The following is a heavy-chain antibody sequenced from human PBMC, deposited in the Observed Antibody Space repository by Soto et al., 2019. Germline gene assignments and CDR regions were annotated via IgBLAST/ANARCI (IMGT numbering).Heavy chain of an antibody. V-gene: IGHV3-66*01. D-gene: IGHD3-10*01. J-gene: IGHJ3*02. CDR3: ARIYYGSGHDAFDI. CDR2: IYSGGST. CDR1: GFTVSSNY. Sequence: GGSLRLSCAASGFTVSSNYMSWVRQAPGKGLEWVSVIYSGGSTYYADSVKGRFTISRDNSKNTLYLQMNSLRAEDTAVYYCARIYYGSGHDAFDIWGQGTMVTVSS.